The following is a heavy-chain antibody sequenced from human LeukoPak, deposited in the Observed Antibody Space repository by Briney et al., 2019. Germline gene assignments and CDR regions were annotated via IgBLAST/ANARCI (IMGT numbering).Heavy chain of an antibody. D-gene: IGHD3-10*01. J-gene: IGHJ4*02. Sequence: SETLSLTCLLSGGSLDNSNFYWVWIRQPPGKGLEWIGSIYYTATTYYSPSLKSRVIISKDTSDQFSLKLSSVTAADTAAYYCAREGAESSFSHYSGDWGQGTLVIVSS. CDR1: GGSLDNSNFY. CDR2: IYYTATT. V-gene: IGHV4-39*07. CDR3: AREGAESSFSHYSGD.